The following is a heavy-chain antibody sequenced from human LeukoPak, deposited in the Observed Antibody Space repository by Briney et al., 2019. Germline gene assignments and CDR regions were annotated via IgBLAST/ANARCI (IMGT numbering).Heavy chain of an antibody. V-gene: IGHV3-23*01. J-gene: IGHJ4*02. CDR1: GFTFSSYA. D-gene: IGHD4-17*01. CDR2: ISGSGGST. Sequence: GGSLRLSCAASGFTFSSYAMSWVRHAPGKGLEWVSAISGSGGSTYYADSVKGRFTISRDNSKNTLYLQMNSLRAEDTAVYYCAKDFYGDYGGLDYWGQGTLVTVSS. CDR3: AKDFYGDYGGLDY.